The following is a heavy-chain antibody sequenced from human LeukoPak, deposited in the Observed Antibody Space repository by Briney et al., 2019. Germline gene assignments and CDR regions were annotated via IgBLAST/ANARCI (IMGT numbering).Heavy chain of an antibody. Sequence: SETLSLTCTVSGGSISSSNYYWGWIRQPPGKGLEWIGSFYYSGTTLYNPSLKTRVTISVDTSKNQFSLKVNSVTDADTAVYYCGRIRTPRRTGPFDCWDQGTLVTVSS. J-gene: IGHJ4*02. CDR1: GGSISSSNYY. V-gene: IGHV4-39*01. D-gene: IGHD3/OR15-3a*01. CDR3: GRIRTPRRTGPFDC. CDR2: FYYSGTT.